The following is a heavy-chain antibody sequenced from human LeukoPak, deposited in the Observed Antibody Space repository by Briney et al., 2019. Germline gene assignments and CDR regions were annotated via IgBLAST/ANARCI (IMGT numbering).Heavy chain of an antibody. J-gene: IGHJ4*02. CDR1: GGSISSSSYY. Sequence: SETLSLTCTVSGGSISSSSYYWGWIRQPPGKGLEWIGSIYYSGSTYYNPSLKSRVTISVDTSKNQFSLKLSSVTAADTVVYYCARVKNDVLTGYPLDWGQGTLVTVSS. CDR2: IYYSGST. V-gene: IGHV4-39*07. D-gene: IGHD3-9*01. CDR3: ARVKNDVLTGYPLD.